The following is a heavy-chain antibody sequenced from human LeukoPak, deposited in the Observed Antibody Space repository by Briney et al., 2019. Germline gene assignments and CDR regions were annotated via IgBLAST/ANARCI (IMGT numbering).Heavy chain of an antibody. CDR1: GFTFSSYS. D-gene: IGHD2-2*01. CDR3: ARYCSSTSCSLCYYYGMDV. CDR2: ISSSSSYI. Sequence: GGSLRLSCAASGFTFSSYSMNWVRQAPGKGLEWVSSISSSSSYIYYADSVKGRFTISRDNAKNSLYLQMNSLRAEDTAVYYCARYCSSTSCSLCYYYGMDVWGQGTTVTVSS. V-gene: IGHV3-21*01. J-gene: IGHJ6*02.